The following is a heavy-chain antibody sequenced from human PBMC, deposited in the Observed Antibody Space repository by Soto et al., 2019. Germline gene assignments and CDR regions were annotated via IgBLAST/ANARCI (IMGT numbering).Heavy chain of an antibody. CDR1: GFTFSSYC. J-gene: IGHJ4*02. Sequence: GGSLRLSCAASGFTFSSYCMSWVRQAPGKGLEGVANIKQDGSEKYYVDSVKGRVTISRDNAKNSLYLQMNRLRAGDTAVYYCVRHNYDSSGYYAPFCFDYGGEGTLVNVSS. CDR3: VRHNYDSSGYYAPFCFDY. CDR2: IKQDGSEK. D-gene: IGHD3-22*01. V-gene: IGHV3-7*03.